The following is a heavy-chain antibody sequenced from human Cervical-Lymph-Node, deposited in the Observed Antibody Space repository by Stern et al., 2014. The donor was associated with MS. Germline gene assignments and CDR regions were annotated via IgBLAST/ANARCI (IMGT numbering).Heavy chain of an antibody. D-gene: IGHD2-15*01. CDR2: IIPILGLP. CDR1: GGTFISSYA. Sequence: QVQLVQSGAEVKKPGSSVNVSCKASGGTFISSYAITWMRQPPGQGLEWMGRIIPILGLPNYAQKFQGRVTLTADTSTSTTYMELSSLRSEDTAVYYCATGAVSNRAAATLHNLFDPWGQGTLVIVSS. V-gene: IGHV1-69*04. J-gene: IGHJ5*02. CDR3: ATGAVSNRAAATLHNLFDP.